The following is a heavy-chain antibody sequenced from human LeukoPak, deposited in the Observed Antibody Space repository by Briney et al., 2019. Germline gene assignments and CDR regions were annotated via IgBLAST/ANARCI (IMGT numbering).Heavy chain of an antibody. CDR3: ARDRYYGSGSYDC. J-gene: IGHJ4*02. Sequence: SETLSLTCTVSGGSISSGGYYWSWIRQHPGKGLEWIGYIYYSGSTYYSPSLKSRVTISVDTSKNQFSLKLSSVTAADTAVYYCARDRYYGSGSYDCWGQGTLVTVSS. CDR2: IYYSGST. V-gene: IGHV4-31*03. CDR1: GGSISSGGYY. D-gene: IGHD3-10*01.